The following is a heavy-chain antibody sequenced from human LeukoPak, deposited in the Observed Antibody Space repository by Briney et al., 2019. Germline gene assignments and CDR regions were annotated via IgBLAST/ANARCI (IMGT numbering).Heavy chain of an antibody. CDR2: INPSGGST. V-gene: IGHV1-46*01. CDR1: GYTFTSYY. D-gene: IGHD2-15*01. Sequence: GASVKVSCKASGYTFTSYYMHWVRQAPGQGLEWMGIINPSGGSTSYAQKFQGRVTMTRDASISTAYMELSRLRSDDTAVYYCASGRGAFDIWGQGTMVTVSS. CDR3: ASGRGAFDI. J-gene: IGHJ3*02.